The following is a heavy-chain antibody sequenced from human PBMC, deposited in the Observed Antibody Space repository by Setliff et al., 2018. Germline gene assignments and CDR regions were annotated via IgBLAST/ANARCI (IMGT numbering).Heavy chain of an antibody. CDR1: GGTLSGYA. J-gene: IGHJ6*02. CDR2: FTPIFETA. V-gene: IGHV1-69*06. Sequence: GASVKVSCKASGGTLSGYAFSWVRQAPGQGLEWVGGFTPIFETAHYAQKFQDRVTITADKSASTFYMELSSLTSEDTALYSCAASVGGAPYYYGLDVWGQGTTVTVSS. CDR3: AASVGGAPYYYGLDV. D-gene: IGHD2-15*01.